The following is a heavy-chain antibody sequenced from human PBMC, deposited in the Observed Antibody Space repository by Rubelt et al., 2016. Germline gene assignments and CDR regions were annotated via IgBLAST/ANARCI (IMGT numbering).Heavy chain of an antibody. Sequence: TGGSTNYNPSLKSRVTMSVDMSKNQFSLKPSSVTAADTAVYYCARGDTGITGTSTDWGQGTLVTVSS. J-gene: IGHJ4*02. CDR2: TGGST. CDR3: ARGDTGITGTSTD. V-gene: IGHV4-4*07. D-gene: IGHD1-7*01.